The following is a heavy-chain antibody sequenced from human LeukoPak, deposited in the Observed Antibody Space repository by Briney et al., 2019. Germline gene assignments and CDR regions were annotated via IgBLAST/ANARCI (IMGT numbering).Heavy chain of an antibody. CDR2: INPNSGGT. D-gene: IGHD3-9*01. CDR1: GYTFTGYY. Sequence: ASVKVSCKASGYTFTGYYMHWVRQAPGQGLEWMGWINPNSGGTNYAQKFQGRVTMTRDTSISTAYMELSRLRSDDTAVYYCASHSTEDCDILTGTPFDYWGQGTLVTVSS. J-gene: IGHJ4*02. V-gene: IGHV1-2*02. CDR3: ASHSTEDCDILTGTPFDY.